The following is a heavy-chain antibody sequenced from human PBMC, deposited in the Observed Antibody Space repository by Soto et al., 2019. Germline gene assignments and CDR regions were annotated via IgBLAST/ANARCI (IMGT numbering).Heavy chain of an antibody. Sequence: SETLSLTCTVSGGSFSSADYYWNWIRQPPGKGLEWIGHISYSGSTSYNPSLKSRVIISLDTSKNQFSLKLSSVTAADTAMYYCSRIPTLNSPAPFDSWGQGTLVTSPQ. V-gene: IGHV4-30-4*01. CDR3: SRIPTLNSPAPFDS. CDR2: ISYSGST. CDR1: GGSFSSADYY. J-gene: IGHJ4*02. D-gene: IGHD1-26*01.